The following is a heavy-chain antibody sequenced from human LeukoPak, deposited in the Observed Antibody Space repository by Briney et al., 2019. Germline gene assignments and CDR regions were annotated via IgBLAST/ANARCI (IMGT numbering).Heavy chain of an antibody. CDR3: ARGEGGDTLDY. J-gene: IGHJ4*02. Sequence: GGSLRLSCAASGFTFDDYGMSWVRQAPGKGLEWVSGINWNGGSTGYADSVKGRFTISRDNAKTSLYLQMNSLRAEDTALYHCARGEGGDTLDYWGQGTLVTVSS. V-gene: IGHV3-20*01. D-gene: IGHD2-21*02. CDR2: INWNGGST. CDR1: GFTFDDYG.